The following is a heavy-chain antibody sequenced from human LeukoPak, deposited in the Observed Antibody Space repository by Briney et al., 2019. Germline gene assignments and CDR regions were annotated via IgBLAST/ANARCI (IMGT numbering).Heavy chain of an antibody. V-gene: IGHV6-1*01. CDR1: GDSVSSNNPA. Sequence: SQTLSLTCAISGDSVSSNNPAWNWIRQSPSRGLEWLGRTYYRSKWYNDYAVSVKSRITINPDTSKYQFSLQLNFVTAEDTAVYYCARQQSRAFDIWGQGTMVTVSS. CDR3: ARQQSRAFDI. D-gene: IGHD6-13*01. CDR2: TYYRSKWYN. J-gene: IGHJ3*02.